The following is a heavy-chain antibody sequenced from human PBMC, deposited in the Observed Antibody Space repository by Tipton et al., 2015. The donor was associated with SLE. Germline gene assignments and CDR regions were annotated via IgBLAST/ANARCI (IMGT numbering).Heavy chain of an antibody. CDR3: ARGDRAFDY. CDR1: GYSISSGYY. Sequence: TLSLTCTVSGYSISSGYYWGWIRQPPGKGLEWMGSIYHSGSTYYNPSLKSRVTISADTSKNQFSLKLSSVTAADTAVYYCARGDRAFDYWGQGTLVTVSS. D-gene: IGHD5-18*01. J-gene: IGHJ4*02. V-gene: IGHV4-38-2*02. CDR2: IYHSGST.